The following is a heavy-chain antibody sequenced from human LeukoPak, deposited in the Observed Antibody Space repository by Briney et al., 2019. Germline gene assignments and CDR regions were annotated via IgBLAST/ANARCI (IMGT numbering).Heavy chain of an antibody. Sequence: ASVKVSCKASGYTFTGYYMHWVRQAPGQGLEWMGGIIPIFGTANYAQKFQGRVTITADESTSTAYMELSSLRSEDTAVYYCARYRVDYGVGFDYWGQGTLVTVSS. V-gene: IGHV1-69*13. CDR1: GYTFTGYY. D-gene: IGHD4-17*01. CDR3: ARYRVDYGVGFDY. J-gene: IGHJ4*02. CDR2: IIPIFGTA.